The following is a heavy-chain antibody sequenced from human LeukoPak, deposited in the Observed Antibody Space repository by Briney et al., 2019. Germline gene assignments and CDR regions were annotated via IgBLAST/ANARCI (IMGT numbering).Heavy chain of an antibody. Sequence: PSETLSLTCTVSGGSFSSGSYYWSWIRQPPGKGLEWIGYISYSGSTNYNPSLRSRVTISVDTSKNQFSLKLSSVTAADTALYYCARYDYGDCWFDPWGQGTLVTVSS. CDR2: ISYSGST. CDR1: GGSFSSGSYY. CDR3: ARYDYGDCWFDP. J-gene: IGHJ5*02. V-gene: IGHV4-61*01. D-gene: IGHD4-17*01.